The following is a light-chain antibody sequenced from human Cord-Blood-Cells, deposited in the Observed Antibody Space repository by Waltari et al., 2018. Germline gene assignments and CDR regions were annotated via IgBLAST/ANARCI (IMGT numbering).Light chain of an antibody. J-gene: IGLJ3*02. CDR1: SSNIGRNY. V-gene: IGLV1-47*01. CDR2: RNN. Sequence: QSVLPPPPSASGTPGQRVTISCSGSSSNIGRNYVYWYQQPPGTAPKLLIYRNNQRPSGVPDRFSGSKSGTSASLAISGLRSEDEADYYCAAWDDSLSGPVFGGGTKLTVL. CDR3: AAWDDSLSGPV.